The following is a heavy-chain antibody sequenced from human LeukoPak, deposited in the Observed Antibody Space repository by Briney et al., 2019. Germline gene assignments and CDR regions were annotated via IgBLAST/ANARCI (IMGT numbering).Heavy chain of an antibody. Sequence: ASVKVSCKASGYTFTDYYLYWVRQAPGQGLEWMGWINPNSGGTNYAQKFQGRVTMTRDTSISTAYMELSRLRSDDTAVYYCARVRLAALDYWGQGTLVTVSS. CDR1: GYTFTDYY. V-gene: IGHV1-2*02. D-gene: IGHD6-6*01. CDR3: ARVRLAALDY. CDR2: INPNSGGT. J-gene: IGHJ4*02.